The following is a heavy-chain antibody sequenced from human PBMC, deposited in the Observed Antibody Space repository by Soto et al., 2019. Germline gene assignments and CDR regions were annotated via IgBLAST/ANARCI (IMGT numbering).Heavy chain of an antibody. CDR3: ARAETVGDYLFYFDS. V-gene: IGHV1-18*01. D-gene: IGHD1-26*01. CDR2: ISAYNGNT. Sequence: ASVKVSCKASGYTFTSYGITWVRQAPGQGLEWMGWISAYNGNTNYAQKFQGRVTMTTDTSTSTAYMQLRSLRSDDTAVYYCARAETVGDYLFYFDSWGQGTLVTVSS. J-gene: IGHJ4*02. CDR1: GYTFTSYG.